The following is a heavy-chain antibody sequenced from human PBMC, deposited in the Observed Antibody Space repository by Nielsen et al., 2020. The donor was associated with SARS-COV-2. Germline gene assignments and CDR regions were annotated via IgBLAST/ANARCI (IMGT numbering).Heavy chain of an antibody. Sequence: SETLSLTCAVSGGSISSSNWWTWVRQSPRKGLEWIGEVSHSGSTNYNPSLKSRVTLSMDKSKNQFSLRLTSVSAADTAVYFCARGDLVVVPSPLLGLGPIFYYFCLDVWGKGTTVTVSS. J-gene: IGHJ6*03. D-gene: IGHD2-2*02. V-gene: IGHV4-4*02. CDR2: VSHSGST. CDR3: ARGDLVVVPSPLLGLGPIFYYFCLDV. CDR1: GGSISSSNW.